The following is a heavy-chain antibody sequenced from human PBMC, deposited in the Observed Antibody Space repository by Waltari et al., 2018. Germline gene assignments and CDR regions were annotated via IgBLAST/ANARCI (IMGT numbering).Heavy chain of an antibody. J-gene: IGHJ4*01. CDR1: GFSFSSLV. Sequence: APLSASVGASVPPGGSLRISCAASGFSFSSLVLNWVSQAPGKGREGGAARRDEGGDTDDGDAGRGRGAGARDKANKRGERDRNTRSAEDTAVYYCAAAGQERKASGAEEADNGGHGTVGTVSS. CDR3: AAAGQERKASGAEEADN. D-gene: IGHD1-26*01. V-gene: IGHV3-23*01. CDR2: RRDEGGDT.